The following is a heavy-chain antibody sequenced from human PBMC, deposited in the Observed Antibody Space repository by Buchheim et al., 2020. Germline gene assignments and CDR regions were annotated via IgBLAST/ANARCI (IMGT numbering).Heavy chain of an antibody. CDR3: ARDWRIVVPAAIASATRPENWFDP. CDR2: ISSSSSYT. J-gene: IGHJ5*02. CDR1: GFTFSDYY. V-gene: IGHV3-11*05. Sequence: QVQLVESGGGLVKPGGSLRLSCAASGFTFSDYYMSWIRQAPGKGLEWVSYISSSSSYTNYADSVKGRFTISRDNAKNSLYLQMNSLRAEDTAVYYCARDWRIVVPAAIASATRPENWFDPWGQGTL. D-gene: IGHD2-2*01.